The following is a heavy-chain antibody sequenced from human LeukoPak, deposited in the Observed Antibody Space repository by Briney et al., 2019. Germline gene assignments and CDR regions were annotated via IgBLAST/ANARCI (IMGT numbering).Heavy chain of an antibody. CDR1: GGSFSGYY. D-gene: IGHD1/OR15-1a*01. CDR2: INHSGST. Sequence: PSETLSLTCAVYGGSFSGYYWSWSRQPPGKGLEWIGEINHSGSTNYNPSLKSRVTISVDMSKSQFSLKLSSVTAADTAVYYCARPRGTMLTTYSHYFDYWGQGTLVTVSS. J-gene: IGHJ4*02. CDR3: ARPRGTMLTTYSHYFDY. V-gene: IGHV4-34*01.